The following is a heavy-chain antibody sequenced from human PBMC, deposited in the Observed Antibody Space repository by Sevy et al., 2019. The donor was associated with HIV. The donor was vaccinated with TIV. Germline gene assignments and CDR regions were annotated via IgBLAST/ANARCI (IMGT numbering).Heavy chain of an antibody. D-gene: IGHD6-13*01. V-gene: IGHV1-2*06. CDR3: ARTPARIAAAGTINWFDP. J-gene: IGHJ5*02. Sequence: ASLKVSCKASGYTFTGYYMHWVRQAPGQGLEWMGRINPNSGGTNYAQKFQGRVTMTRDTSISTAYMELSRLRSDDTAVYYCARTPARIAAAGTINWFDPWGQGTLVTVSS. CDR2: INPNSGGT. CDR1: GYTFTGYY.